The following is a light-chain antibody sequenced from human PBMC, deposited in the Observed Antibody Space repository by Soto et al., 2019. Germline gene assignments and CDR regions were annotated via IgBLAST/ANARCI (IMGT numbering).Light chain of an antibody. V-gene: IGKV3-20*01. CDR2: TAS. CDR1: QTISSNL. J-gene: IGKJ2*01. CDR3: QHYDSSSPHT. Sequence: EVVLTQSPATLSLSPGERATLSCRASQTISSNLLTWYQQKPGQAPRLLIYTASTRAAGIPDRFSGSGSGTDFTLTISSLQPEDFAVYYCQHYDSSSPHTFGPGTKLQIK.